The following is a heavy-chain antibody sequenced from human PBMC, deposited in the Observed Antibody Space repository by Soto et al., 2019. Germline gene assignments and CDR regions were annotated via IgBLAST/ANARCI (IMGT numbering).Heavy chain of an antibody. J-gene: IGHJ6*02. CDR3: ARSQGSSTILEFYCHQCYVIDV. D-gene: IGHD2-2*01. CDR2: IIPITATA. CDR1: GGTFGSYA. V-gene: IGHV1-69*13. Sequence: GASVKVSCKASGGTFGSYAISWVRQAPGQGLEWMGGIIPITATANYAQKFQGRVTITADESTSTASMQLSSLRSEDTAVYYCARSQGSSTILEFYCHQCYVIDVSTQRSTV.